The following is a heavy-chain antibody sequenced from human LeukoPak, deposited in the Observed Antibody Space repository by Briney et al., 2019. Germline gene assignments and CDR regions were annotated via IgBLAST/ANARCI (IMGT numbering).Heavy chain of an antibody. CDR1: GFTFSSYW. CDR2: IKQDGSEK. J-gene: IGHJ4*02. V-gene: IGHV3-7*01. Sequence: GGSLRLSCAASGFTFSSYWMSWVRQAPGKGLEWVANIKQDGSEKYYVDSVKGRFTISRDSAKNSLYLQMNSLRAEDTAVYYCARASGYSYGYFFDYWGQGTLVTVSS. D-gene: IGHD5-18*01. CDR3: ARASGYSYGYFFDY.